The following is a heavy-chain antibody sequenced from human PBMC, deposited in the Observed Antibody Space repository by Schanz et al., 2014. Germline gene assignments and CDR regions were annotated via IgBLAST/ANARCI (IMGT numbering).Heavy chain of an antibody. CDR2: ISGSGGST. CDR1: GFTVSSNH. D-gene: IGHD6-13*01. V-gene: IGHV3-23*04. Sequence: EVQLVESGGGLVQPGGSLRLSCAASGFTVSSNHMSWVRQAPGKGLEWVSAISGSGGSTYYADSVKGRFTISRDNSKNTVYLQMNRLRAEDTAVYYCAREQIMAAAGLVDYWGHGTLVTVSS. J-gene: IGHJ4*01. CDR3: AREQIMAAAGLVDY.